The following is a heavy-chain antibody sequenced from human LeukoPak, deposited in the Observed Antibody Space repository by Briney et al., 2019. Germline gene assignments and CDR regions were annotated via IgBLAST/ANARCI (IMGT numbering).Heavy chain of an antibody. CDR3: ARGVYIAAAQYGY. CDR1: GGSISKYY. Sequence: SETLSLTCTVSGGSISKYYWSWIRQPPGKGLEWIGYIYYSGTTNYNPSLKSRVTISVDTSKNQFSLKLNSVTAADTAVYYCARGVYIAAAQYGYWGQGTLVTVSS. J-gene: IGHJ4*02. CDR2: IYYSGTT. D-gene: IGHD6-13*01. V-gene: IGHV4-59*01.